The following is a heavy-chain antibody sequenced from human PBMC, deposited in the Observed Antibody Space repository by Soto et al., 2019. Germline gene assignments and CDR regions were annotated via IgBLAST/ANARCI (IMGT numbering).Heavy chain of an antibody. CDR2: IYYSGST. V-gene: IGHV4-59*01. D-gene: IGHD4-17*01. CDR3: ARAYGDYVRFDY. CDR1: GGSISSYY. J-gene: IGHJ4*02. Sequence: PSETLSLTCTVSGGSISSYYWSWIRQPPGKGLEWIGYIYYSGSTNYNPSLKSRVTISVDTSKNQFSLKLSSVTAADTAVYYCARAYGDYVRFDYWGQGTLVTVSS.